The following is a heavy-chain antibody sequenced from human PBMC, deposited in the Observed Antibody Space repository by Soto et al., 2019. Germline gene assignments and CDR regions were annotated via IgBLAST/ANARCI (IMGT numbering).Heavy chain of an antibody. CDR1: GFTFSSYA. J-gene: IGHJ4*02. CDR3: ARSVTGTVDQDY. D-gene: IGHD1-7*01. CDR2: ISYDGSNK. V-gene: IGHV3-30-3*01. Sequence: GGSLRLSCAASGFTFSSYAMHWVRQAPGKGLEWVAVISYDGSNKYYADSVKGRFTISRDNSKNTLYLQMNSLRAEDTAVYYCARSVTGTVDQDYWGQGTLVTVSS.